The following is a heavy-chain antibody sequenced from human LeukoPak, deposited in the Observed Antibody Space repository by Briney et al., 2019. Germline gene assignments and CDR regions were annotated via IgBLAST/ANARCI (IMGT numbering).Heavy chain of an antibody. CDR3: ARVTGYMIEDYFDY. V-gene: IGHV4-38-2*02. CDR2: IYHSGST. J-gene: IGHJ4*02. D-gene: IGHD3-22*01. Sequence: SETLSLTCTVSGYSISSGYYWGWIRQPPGKGLEWIGSIYHSGSTYYNPSLKSRVTISVDTSKNQFSLKLRSVTAADTAVYYCARVTGYMIEDYFDYWGQGTLVTVSS. CDR1: GYSISSGYY.